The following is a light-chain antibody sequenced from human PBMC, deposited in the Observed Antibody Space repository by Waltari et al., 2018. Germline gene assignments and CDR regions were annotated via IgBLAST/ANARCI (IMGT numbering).Light chain of an antibody. J-gene: IGLJ2*01. V-gene: IGLV3-10*01. Sequence: SYELTQPPSVSVSPGQTARLTCSGAALPQKYAYWYQQKPGQAPVLVIYADRKRPSGIPERFSGSSSGTTATLTVSGAQVDDEADYYCSSTDSSSKVFGGGTKLTVL. CDR2: ADR. CDR1: ALPQKY. CDR3: SSTDSSSKV.